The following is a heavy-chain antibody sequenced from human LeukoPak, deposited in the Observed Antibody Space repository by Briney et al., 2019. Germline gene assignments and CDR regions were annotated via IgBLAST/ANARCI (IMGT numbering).Heavy chain of an antibody. CDR1: GYTFASYG. Sequence: ASVKVSCKATGYTFASYGISWVQQAPGQGLEWMGMIYPRDGSTSYGQKFQGGVTVTRDTFTSTVHMELSGLRSEDTAVYYCARDQEGFDFWGQGTLVTVSS. J-gene: IGHJ4*02. V-gene: IGHV1-46*01. CDR2: IYPRDGST. CDR3: ARDQEGFDF.